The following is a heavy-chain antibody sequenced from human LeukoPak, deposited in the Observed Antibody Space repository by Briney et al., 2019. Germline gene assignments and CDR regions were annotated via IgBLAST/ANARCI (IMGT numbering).Heavy chain of an antibody. Sequence: ASVKASCKASGYTFTGYYMHWVRQAPGQGLEWMGWINPNSGGTNYAQKFQGRVTMTRDTSISTAYMELSRLRSDDTAVYYCARDVTMVRGVIGAYFDYWGQGTLVTVSS. J-gene: IGHJ4*02. CDR2: INPNSGGT. V-gene: IGHV1-2*02. D-gene: IGHD3-10*01. CDR3: ARDVTMVRGVIGAYFDY. CDR1: GYTFTGYY.